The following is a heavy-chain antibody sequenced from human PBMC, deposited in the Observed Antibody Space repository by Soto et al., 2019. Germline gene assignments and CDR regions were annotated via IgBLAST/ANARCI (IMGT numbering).Heavy chain of an antibody. V-gene: IGHV2-5*02. CDR3: AHRRDATVRVPAAISAWFDP. CDR2: IFWDDDK. D-gene: IGHD2-2*01. J-gene: IGHJ5*02. CDR1: GFSLSASGEG. Sequence: SGPTLVNPTQTLPLTCTFSGFSLSASGEGVGWIRQPPGKALEWLALIFWDDDKRYNSSLRSRLTITKATSKNQVVLTLTNMDPVDTATYYCAHRRDATVRVPAAISAWFDPWGQGTQVTVSS.